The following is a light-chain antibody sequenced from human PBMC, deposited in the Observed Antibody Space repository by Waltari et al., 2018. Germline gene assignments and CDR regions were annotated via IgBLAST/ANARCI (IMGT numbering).Light chain of an antibody. V-gene: IGLV2-14*03. CDR1: GSAVGASDF. Sequence: QSALTQPASVSGSPGQSITISCSGIGSAVGASDFVPWYQHHPGKAPQVIIYDVTNRPSGVSDRFSASKSANTASLTISGLQPEDEGDYYCSSQTLDGVVLFGRGTKLTVL. CDR2: DVT. J-gene: IGLJ2*01. CDR3: SSQTLDGVVL.